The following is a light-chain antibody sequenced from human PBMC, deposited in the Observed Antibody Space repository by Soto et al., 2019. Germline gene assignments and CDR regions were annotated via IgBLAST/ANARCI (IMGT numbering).Light chain of an antibody. CDR1: QTIANY. CDR3: QQSYSTLALT. Sequence: DIQMTQSPSSLSASVGDRVTITCRASQTIANYLNWYQQKPGKAPILLIYAASNLQTGVPPRFSGSGSGTDFTLTIRSLQPEDFATYYCQQSYSTLALTFGGGTKV. V-gene: IGKV1-39*01. CDR2: AAS. J-gene: IGKJ4*01.